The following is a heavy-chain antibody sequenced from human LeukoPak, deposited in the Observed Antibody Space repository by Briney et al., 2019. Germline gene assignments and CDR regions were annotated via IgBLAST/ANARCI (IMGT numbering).Heavy chain of an antibody. CDR1: GYTFTGYY. J-gene: IGHJ4*02. CDR3: ARRGNWGYSGGWYADYFDY. V-gene: IGHV1-2*02. D-gene: IGHD6-19*01. CDR2: INPNSGGT. Sequence: ASVKVSCKASGYTFTGYYMHWVRQAPGQGLEWMGWINPNSGGTNYAQKFQGRVTMTRDTSISTAYMELSRLRSDDTAVYYCARRGNWGYSGGWYADYFDYWGQGTLVTVSS.